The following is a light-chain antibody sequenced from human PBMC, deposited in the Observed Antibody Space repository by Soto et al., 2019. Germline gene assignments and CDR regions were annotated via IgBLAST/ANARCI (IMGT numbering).Light chain of an antibody. CDR2: LNSDGSH. CDR1: SGHSSYA. J-gene: IGLJ2*01. V-gene: IGLV4-69*01. CDR3: QTWVTGIQI. Sequence: QLVLTQSPSASASLGASVKLTCTLSSGHSSYAIAWHQQQPEKGPRYLMKLNSDGSHSKGDGIPDRFSGSSSGSERYLTIXXXXXXXXADYYCQTWVTGIQIFGGGTKL.